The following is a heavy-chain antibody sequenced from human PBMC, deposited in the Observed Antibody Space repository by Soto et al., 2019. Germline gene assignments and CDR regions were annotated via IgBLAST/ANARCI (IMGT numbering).Heavy chain of an antibody. Sequence: GGSLRLSCAASGFTFSGYAMTWVRQAPGKGLEWVSSITGSGTSTYYADSVKGRFIISRDNSKNTVSLQINSLRADDTAVYYCGKSPDFYYYTVDVWGQGTTVTVSS. CDR3: GKSPDFYYYTVDV. CDR1: GFTFSGYA. J-gene: IGHJ6*02. V-gene: IGHV3-23*01. CDR2: ITGSGTST.